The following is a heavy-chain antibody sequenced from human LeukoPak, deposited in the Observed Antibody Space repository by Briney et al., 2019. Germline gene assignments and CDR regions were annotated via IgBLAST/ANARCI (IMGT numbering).Heavy chain of an antibody. CDR3: ARGGVDY. D-gene: IGHD3-16*01. CDR2: INSDGSST. J-gene: IGHJ4*02. V-gene: IGHV3-74*01. CDR1: GFTLSSSW. Sequence: GEYLRLSCAASGFTLSSSWMHWVRQAPGKGLVWVSRINSDGSSTNYADSVKGRFTISRDNAKNTLYLQMNSLSAEDTAVYYCARGGVDYWGQGTLVTVSS.